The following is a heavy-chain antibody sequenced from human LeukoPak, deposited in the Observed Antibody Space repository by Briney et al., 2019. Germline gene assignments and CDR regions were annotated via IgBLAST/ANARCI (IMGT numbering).Heavy chain of an antibody. CDR1: GDSIGSYD. J-gene: IGHJ4*02. CDR3: AADTGSRFAY. D-gene: IGHD1-26*01. V-gene: IGHV4-59*01. Sequence: SETLSLTCAVSGDSIGSYDWSWIRQPPGKGLEWIGFIHYSGSTSYNPSLKSRVTMSLDTSEKQFSLKLSSVTASDTAVYYCAADTGSRFAYWGQGTLVTVSS. CDR2: IHYSGST.